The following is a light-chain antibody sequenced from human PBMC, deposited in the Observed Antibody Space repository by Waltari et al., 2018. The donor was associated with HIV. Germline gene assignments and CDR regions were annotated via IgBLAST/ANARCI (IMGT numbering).Light chain of an antibody. J-gene: IGLJ1*01. V-gene: IGLV2-14*01. CDR2: DVS. CDR1: NRDVGPYKY. Sequence: QSALTQPASVSGSPGQSISLSCTGSNRDVGPYKYVSWYQQHPGKAPKLMIYDVSNRPSGVSNRFSGSKSGNTASLTISGLQPEDEADYYCSSYTTMSTLVFGTGTKVTVL. CDR3: SSYTTMSTLV.